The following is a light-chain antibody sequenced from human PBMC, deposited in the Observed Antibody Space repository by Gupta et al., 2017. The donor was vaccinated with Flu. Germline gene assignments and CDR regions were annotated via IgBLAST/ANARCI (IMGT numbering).Light chain of an antibody. CDR2: AAS. CDR1: QSISNY. J-gene: IGKJ2*01. Sequence: DIQMTQSPSPLSASVRDRVTITCLASQSISNYLNWYQQRPGKAPKLLIYAASSLQSGVPSRFSGGGSGTDFTLTISSLQPEEFGTYFCQKGYTTRTFGQGTKLEIK. V-gene: IGKV1-39*01. CDR3: QKGYTTRT.